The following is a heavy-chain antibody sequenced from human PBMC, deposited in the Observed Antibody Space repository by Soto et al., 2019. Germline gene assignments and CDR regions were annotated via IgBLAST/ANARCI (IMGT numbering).Heavy chain of an antibody. D-gene: IGHD3-10*01. CDR2: IYYSGST. CDR1: GGSISSGGYY. CDR3: ARDSSGSPGGGKYYYYGMDV. V-gene: IGHV4-31*03. J-gene: IGHJ6*02. Sequence: SETLSLTCTVSGGSISSGGYYWSWIRQHPGKGLEWIGYIYYSGSTYYNPSLKSRVTISVDTSKNQFSLKLSSVTAADTAVYYCARDSSGSPGGGKYYYYGMDVWGQGTTVTVSS.